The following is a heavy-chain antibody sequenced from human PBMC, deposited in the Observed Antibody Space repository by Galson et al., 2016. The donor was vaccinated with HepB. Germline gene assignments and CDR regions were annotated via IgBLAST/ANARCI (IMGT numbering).Heavy chain of an antibody. D-gene: IGHD1-26*01. Sequence: SVKVSCKASGDFVSTSAISCVQQAPGQGVDWMGGIVPIFDTPHYAQSFQGRVTITADESTSTAYMELSRLRSEDTAVYYCATWEPGPNWGQGTLVTVSS. CDR3: ATWEPGPN. CDR1: GDFVSTSA. V-gene: IGHV1-69*13. CDR2: IVPIFDTP. J-gene: IGHJ4*02.